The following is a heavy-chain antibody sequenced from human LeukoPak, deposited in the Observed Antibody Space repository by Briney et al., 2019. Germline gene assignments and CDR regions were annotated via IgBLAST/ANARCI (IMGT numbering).Heavy chain of an antibody. Sequence: SETLSLTCTVSGGSISSSSYYWGWIRQPPGKGLEWIGSIYYSGSTYYNPSLKSRVTISVDTSKNQFSLKLSSVTAADTAVYYCARRPYSRDGYNPFDYWGQGTLVTVSS. V-gene: IGHV4-39*01. D-gene: IGHD5-24*01. CDR3: ARRPYSRDGYNPFDY. J-gene: IGHJ4*02. CDR2: IYYSGST. CDR1: GGSISSSSYY.